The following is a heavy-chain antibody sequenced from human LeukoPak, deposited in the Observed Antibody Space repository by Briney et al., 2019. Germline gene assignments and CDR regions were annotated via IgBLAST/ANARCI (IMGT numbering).Heavy chain of an antibody. CDR1: GFTFSTYS. CDR2: ISSSSSYI. V-gene: IGHV3-21*01. Sequence: GGSLRLSCAASGFTFSTYSMNWVRQAPGKGLEWVSSISSSSSYIYYADSVKGRFTISRDNAKNSLYLQMNSLRAEDTAVYYCAKDWGYGSGSYYPAYWGQGTPVTVPS. D-gene: IGHD3-10*01. J-gene: IGHJ4*02. CDR3: AKDWGYGSGSYYPAY.